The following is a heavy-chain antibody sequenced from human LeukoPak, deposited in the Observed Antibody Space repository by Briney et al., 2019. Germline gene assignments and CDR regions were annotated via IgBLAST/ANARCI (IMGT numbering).Heavy chain of an antibody. D-gene: IGHD1-26*01. CDR1: GGTFSSNA. J-gene: IGHJ3*02. V-gene: IGHV1-69*13. Sequence: SVKVSCKASGGTFSSNAISWVRQAPGQGLEWMGGIIPIFGTANYAQKFQGRVTITADESTSTAYMELSSLRSEDTAVYYCASEVGATGPHAFDIWGQGTMVTVSS. CDR3: ASEVGATGPHAFDI. CDR2: IIPIFGTA.